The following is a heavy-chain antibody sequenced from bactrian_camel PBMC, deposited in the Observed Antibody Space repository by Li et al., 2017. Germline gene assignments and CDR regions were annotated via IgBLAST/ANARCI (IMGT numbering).Heavy chain of an antibody. J-gene: IGHJ6*01. CDR2: FLSDNTP. D-gene: IGHD5*01. Sequence: LVASGGGSARAGETLTLSCAASGYSVSACVVAWYRQAPGKERELVSTFLSDNTPSYADSAKGRFTLSQDNAKNTVYLQMNNLKPEDTAVYYCAAGGKGGIWSSCPPPDGADFGYWGQGTQVTVS. CDR3: AAGGKGGIWSSCPPPDGADFGY. V-gene: IGHV3S53*01. CDR1: GYSVSACV.